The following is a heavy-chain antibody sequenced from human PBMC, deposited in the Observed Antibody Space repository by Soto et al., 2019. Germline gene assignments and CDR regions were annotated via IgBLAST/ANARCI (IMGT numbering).Heavy chain of an antibody. Sequence: SVKVSCKASGFTFTSSAVQWVRQARGQRLEWIGWIVVGSGNTNYAQKFQERVTITRDMSTSTAYMELSSLRSEDTAVYYCAATVAGTDYYYYGMDVWGQGTTVTVSS. CDR2: IVVGSGNT. CDR1: GFTFTSSA. D-gene: IGHD6-19*01. V-gene: IGHV1-58*01. CDR3: AATVAGTDYYYYGMDV. J-gene: IGHJ6*02.